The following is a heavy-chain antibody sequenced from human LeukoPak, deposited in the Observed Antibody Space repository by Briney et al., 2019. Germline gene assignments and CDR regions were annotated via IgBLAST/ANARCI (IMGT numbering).Heavy chain of an antibody. Sequence: PSETLSLTCTVSGGSISSYYWSWIRQPPGKGLEWIGYIYYSGSTNYNPSLKSRVTMSVDTSKNQFSLKLSSVTAADTAVYYCASEIAVAGGLDYWGQGTLVTVSS. J-gene: IGHJ4*02. CDR1: GGSISSYY. V-gene: IGHV4-59*12. D-gene: IGHD6-19*01. CDR3: ASEIAVAGGLDY. CDR2: IYYSGST.